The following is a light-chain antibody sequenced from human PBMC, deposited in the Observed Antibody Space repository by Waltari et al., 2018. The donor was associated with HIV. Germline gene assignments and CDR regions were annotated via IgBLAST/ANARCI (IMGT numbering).Light chain of an antibody. CDR1: SSDVGGYDY. CDR2: EVS. Sequence: QSALTQPPSASGSPGQSVTISCTGTSSDVGGYDYVSWYQQHPGKAPKLMICEVSTRPAGVPDRVFGSKSGNTASLTVSGLQAEDEADYYCSSYAGSNNVIFGGGTKLTVL. J-gene: IGLJ2*01. CDR3: SSYAGSNNVI. V-gene: IGLV2-8*01.